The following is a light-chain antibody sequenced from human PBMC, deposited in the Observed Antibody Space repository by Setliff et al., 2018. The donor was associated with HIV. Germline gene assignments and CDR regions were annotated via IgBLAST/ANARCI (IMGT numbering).Light chain of an antibody. CDR3: QSHDNSLTGWV. J-gene: IGLJ3*02. CDR2: GYN. Sequence: QSALTQPPSVSGAPGQRVTISCTGSSSNIGAGYDVHWYQQLPGTAPKLLIYGYNNRPSGVPDRFSGSKSGASASLAIAGLQAEDEADYYCQSHDNSLTGWVFGGGTKVTVL. CDR1: SSNIGAGYD. V-gene: IGLV1-40*03.